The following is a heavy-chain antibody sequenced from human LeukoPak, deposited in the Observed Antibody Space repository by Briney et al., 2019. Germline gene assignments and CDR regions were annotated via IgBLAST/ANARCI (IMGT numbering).Heavy chain of an antibody. V-gene: IGHV4-34*01. CDR3: ARGVVGASTYYYYYMDV. J-gene: IGHJ6*03. Sequence: SETLSLTCAVYGGSFSGYYWSWIRQPPGKGLEWIGEINHSGSTNYNPSLKSRVTISVDTSKNQFSLKLSSVTAADTAVYYCARGVVGASTYYYYYMDVWGKGTTVTVSS. CDR1: GGSFSGYY. CDR2: INHSGST. D-gene: IGHD1-26*01.